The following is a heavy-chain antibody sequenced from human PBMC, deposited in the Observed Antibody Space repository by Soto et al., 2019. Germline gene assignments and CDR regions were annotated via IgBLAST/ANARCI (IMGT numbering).Heavy chain of an antibody. J-gene: IGHJ6*02. CDR1: GFTFSSYS. V-gene: IGHV3-21*01. Sequence: GGSLRLSCAASGFTFSSYSMNWVRQAPGKGLKWVSSISSSSSYIYYADSVKGRFTISRDNAKNSLYLQMNSLRAEDTAVYYCARDSLLSSSSESYYYYYGMDVWGQGTTVTVSS. CDR2: ISSSSSYI. D-gene: IGHD6-6*01. CDR3: ARDSLLSSSSESYYYYYGMDV.